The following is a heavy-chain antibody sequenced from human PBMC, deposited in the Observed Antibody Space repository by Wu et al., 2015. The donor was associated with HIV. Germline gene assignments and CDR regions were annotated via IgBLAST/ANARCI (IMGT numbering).Heavy chain of an antibody. J-gene: IGHJ4*02. CDR2: IIPSFVTA. D-gene: IGHD6-19*01. CDR1: GGTFSSYA. Sequence: QVHLVQSGAEVKKPGSSLRISCKASGGTFSSYAISWVRQAPGQGLEWMGGIIPSFVTAHYAQNFQGRVTITTDEATSTAYMELRSLRSEDAAVYYCATDGDYISGSVYWGQGTLVTVSS. V-gene: IGHV1-69*05. CDR3: ATDGDYISGSVY.